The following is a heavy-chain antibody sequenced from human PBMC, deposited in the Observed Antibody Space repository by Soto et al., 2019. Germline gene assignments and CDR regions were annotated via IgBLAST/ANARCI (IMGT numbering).Heavy chain of an antibody. Sequence: EVQLVESGGGLVQPGRSLRLSCAASGFTFDDYAMHWVRRVPGKGPEWVSGISWSSGSIGYADSVKGRFTISRDNAKNSLDLEMNSLRAEYTAWYYCVKGVYYEILTGCLIWGQGILVTVSS. CDR1: GFTFDDYA. CDR3: VKGVYYEILTGCLI. D-gene: IGHD3-9*01. V-gene: IGHV3-9*01. J-gene: IGHJ4*02. CDR2: ISWSSGSI.